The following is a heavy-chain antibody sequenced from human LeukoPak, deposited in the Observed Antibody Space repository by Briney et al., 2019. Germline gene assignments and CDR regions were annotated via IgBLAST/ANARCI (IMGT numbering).Heavy chain of an antibody. V-gene: IGHV4-39*01. D-gene: IGHD3-16*01. Sequence: SETLSLTCTVSGGSISSSSYYWGWIRQPPGKGLEWIGSIYYSGSTYYNPSLKSRVTISVDTSKNQFSLKLSSVTAADTAVYYRARLGVSKDAFDIWGQGTMVTVSS. CDR3: ARLGVSKDAFDI. CDR1: GGSISSSSYY. CDR2: IYYSGST. J-gene: IGHJ3*02.